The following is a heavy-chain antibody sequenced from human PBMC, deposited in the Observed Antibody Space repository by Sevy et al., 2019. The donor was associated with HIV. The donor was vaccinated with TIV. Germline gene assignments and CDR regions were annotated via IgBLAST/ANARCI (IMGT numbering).Heavy chain of an antibody. D-gene: IGHD5-18*01. V-gene: IGHV3-33*01. CDR2: IWDDGSNK. J-gene: IGHJ4*02. CDR3: ARGYRYALGNFDY. CDR1: GFTFSSYG. Sequence: GGSLRLSCAASGFTFSSYGMHWVRQAPGKGLEWVAVIWDDGSNKYYADSVKGPFTISRDNSKNTLYLQMNSLRAEDTAVYYCARGYRYALGNFDYWGQGTLVTVSS.